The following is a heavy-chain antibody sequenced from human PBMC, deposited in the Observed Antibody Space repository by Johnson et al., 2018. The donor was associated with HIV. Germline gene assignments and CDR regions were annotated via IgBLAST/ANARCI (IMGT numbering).Heavy chain of an antibody. CDR3: ARGGWGDAFDI. CDR2: IKQDGSEE. D-gene: IGHD3-16*01. J-gene: IGHJ3*02. V-gene: IGHV3-7*01. CDR1: GFIFSSYW. Sequence: VQLVESGGGLVQPGGSLRLSCAASGFIFSSYWMSWVRQAPGKGLEWVANIKQDGSEEYYVDSVKGRFTISRDNAKNSLYLQMNSLRAEDTAVYYCARGGWGDAFDIWGQGTMVTVSS.